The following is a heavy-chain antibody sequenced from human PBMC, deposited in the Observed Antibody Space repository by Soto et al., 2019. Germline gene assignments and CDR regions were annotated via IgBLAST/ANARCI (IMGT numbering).Heavy chain of an antibody. D-gene: IGHD6-13*01. Sequence: HVQLVQSGAELKKPGSSVKVSCKASGGTFSSYTISWVRQAPGQGLEWMGRIIPILGIANYAQKFQGRVTITADKSTSTAYMELSSLRSEDTAVYYCARDIGDYSSSWYSFDYWGQGTMVTVSS. J-gene: IGHJ4*02. V-gene: IGHV1-69*08. CDR2: IIPILGIA. CDR3: ARDIGDYSSSWYSFDY. CDR1: GGTFSSYT.